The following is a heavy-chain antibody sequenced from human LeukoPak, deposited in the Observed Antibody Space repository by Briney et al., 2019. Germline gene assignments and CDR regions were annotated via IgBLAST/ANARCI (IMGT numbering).Heavy chain of an antibody. Sequence: GWSLTLSCSASGFIFSSYVMHWVRQAPGKGLEYVSAISSNGGSTYYADSVKGRFTISRDNSKNTLYLQMSSLRAEDTAVYYCVLGYCSSTSCYVAGGFDYWGQGTLVTVSS. CDR3: VLGYCSSTSCYVAGGFDY. J-gene: IGHJ4*02. D-gene: IGHD2-2*01. CDR1: GFIFSSYV. CDR2: ISSNGGST. V-gene: IGHV3-64D*09.